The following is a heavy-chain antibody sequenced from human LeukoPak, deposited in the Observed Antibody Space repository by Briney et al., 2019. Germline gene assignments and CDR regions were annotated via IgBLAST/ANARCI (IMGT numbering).Heavy chain of an antibody. CDR2: INPSGGST. V-gene: IGHV1-46*01. J-gene: IGHJ6*02. D-gene: IGHD3-9*01. CDR3: ARAYDILTGSIYYCYGMDV. CDR1: GYTFTSYY. Sequence: GASVKVSCKASGYTFTSYYMHWVRQAPGQGLEWMGIINPSGGSTSYAQKFQGRVTMTRDTSTSTVYMELSSLRSEDTAVYYCARAYDILTGSIYYCYGMDVWGQGTTVTVSS.